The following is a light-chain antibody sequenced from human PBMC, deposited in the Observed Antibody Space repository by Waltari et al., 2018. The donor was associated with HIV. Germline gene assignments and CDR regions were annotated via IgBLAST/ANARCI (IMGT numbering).Light chain of an antibody. CDR3: QQRAFLVT. J-gene: IGKJ4*01. CDR2: DAS. V-gene: IGKV3-11*01. Sequence: EVVLTQSPATLSLSPGERVSLSCRASQSVGDSLAWYQQKPGQAPRLLLFDASKRATGIPARFSGSGSGTDFTLTITSLEVEDFAVYYCQQRAFLVTFGGGTKVEI. CDR1: QSVGDS.